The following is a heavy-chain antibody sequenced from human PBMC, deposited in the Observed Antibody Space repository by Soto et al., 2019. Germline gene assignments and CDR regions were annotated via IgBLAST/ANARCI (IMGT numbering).Heavy chain of an antibody. D-gene: IGHD3-10*01. J-gene: IGHJ4*02. CDR1: GYKFINHY. Sequence: QVQLVQSGAEVKKPGASVKVSCKASGYKFINHYIHWVRQAPGVGLEWMGIINPNGGGTDYAQKFQGRVTMITDTYARTVHMELSSLRSEHTAVYFCPRDSSASVTSYSFVYLGQGTLVTVSS. CDR2: INPNGGGT. V-gene: IGHV1-46*01. CDR3: PRDSSASVTSYSFVY.